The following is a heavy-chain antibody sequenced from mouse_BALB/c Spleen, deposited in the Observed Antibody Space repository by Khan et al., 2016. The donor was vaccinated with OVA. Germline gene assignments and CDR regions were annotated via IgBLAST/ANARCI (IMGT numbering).Heavy chain of an antibody. J-gene: IGHJ4*01. Sequence: QVQLKASGAELARPGASVRMSCKASGYTFTSNTMHWVKQRPGQGLDWIGYINPRSGYTNYNQNFKDKATLTADKSSSTAYMQLSSLTSEDSAVYYCARRTTGYTMDYWGQGTSVTVSS. V-gene: IGHV1-4*01. CDR3: ARRTTGYTMDY. CDR2: INPRSGYT. D-gene: IGHD2-14*01. CDR1: GYTFTSNT.